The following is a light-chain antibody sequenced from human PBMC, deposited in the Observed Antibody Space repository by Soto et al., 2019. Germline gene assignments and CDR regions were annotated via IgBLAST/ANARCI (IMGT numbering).Light chain of an antibody. CDR1: QRISSN. Sequence: EVVMTQSPATLSVSPGERATLSCRASQRISSNLAWYQQRRGQAPRLLIYGASTRAPGIPAWFSGSGSETEFTLTISSLQSEDFAVYYCQHYNNWPPWTFGQGTKVEIK. J-gene: IGKJ1*01. CDR2: GAS. V-gene: IGKV3-15*01. CDR3: QHYNNWPPWT.